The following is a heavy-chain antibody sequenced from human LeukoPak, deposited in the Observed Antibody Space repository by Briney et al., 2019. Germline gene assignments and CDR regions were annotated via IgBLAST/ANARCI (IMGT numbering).Heavy chain of an antibody. D-gene: IGHD1-7*01. CDR2: ISSSSSYI. CDR1: GFTFSTYT. V-gene: IGHV3-21*01. CDR3: ARDEGSSENWNYAQY. J-gene: IGHJ4*02. Sequence: PGGSLRLSCAASGFTFSTYTMNWVRQAPGKGLEWVSSISSSSSYIYYADSVKGRFTISRDNAKNSLYLQMNSLRAEDTAVYYCARDEGSSENWNYAQYWGQGTLVTVSS.